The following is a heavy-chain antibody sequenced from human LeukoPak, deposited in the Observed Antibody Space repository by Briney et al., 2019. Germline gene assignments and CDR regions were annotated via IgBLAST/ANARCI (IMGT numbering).Heavy chain of an antibody. Sequence: PGGSLRLSCAASGIYDMSWVRQASGKGLEWVSSISDNDENTYYADSVKGRFTMSRDNSRNTLYLQMNNLRAEDTAVYYCAKRGYCSVASCSQTPYYFDYWGQGTLVTVSS. CDR2: ISDNDENT. D-gene: IGHD2-15*01. CDR1: GIYD. CDR3: AKRGYCSVASCSQTPYYFDY. J-gene: IGHJ4*02. V-gene: IGHV3-23*01.